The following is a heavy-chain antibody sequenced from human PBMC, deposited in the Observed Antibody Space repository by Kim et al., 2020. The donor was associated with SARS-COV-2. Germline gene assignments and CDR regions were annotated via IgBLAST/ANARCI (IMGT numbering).Heavy chain of an antibody. CDR2: IYYRGST. D-gene: IGHD3-10*01. CDR3: ARLGGSDYYGSGSEYIDY. Sequence: SETLSLTCTVSGGSMSFYYWSWIRQPPGKGLEWIGYIYYRGSTNYNPSLKSRVTISIDTSKNQFSLKLSSVTAADTAVYYCARLGGSDYYGSGSEYIDYWGQGTQVTVSS. CDR1: GGSMSFYY. J-gene: IGHJ4*02. V-gene: IGHV4-59*08.